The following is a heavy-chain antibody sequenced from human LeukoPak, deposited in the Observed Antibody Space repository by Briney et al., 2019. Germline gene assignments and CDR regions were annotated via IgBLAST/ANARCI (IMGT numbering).Heavy chain of an antibody. CDR3: ATARAAADSS. D-gene: IGHD6-13*01. CDR2: INRDGTKT. J-gene: IGHJ5*02. Sequence: PGGSLRLSCAASGFTFTNFWMTWVRQSPGKGLEWVANINRDGTKTTYVDSVKGRFTISRDNAKSSLFLHMSSLRAEDTAVYYCATARAAADSSWGQGTLVAVSS. V-gene: IGHV3-7*01. CDR1: GFTFTNFW.